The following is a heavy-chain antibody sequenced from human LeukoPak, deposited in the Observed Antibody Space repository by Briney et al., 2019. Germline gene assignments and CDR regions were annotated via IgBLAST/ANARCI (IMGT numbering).Heavy chain of an antibody. CDR2: ISGSGDST. J-gene: IGHJ4*02. Sequence: GGSLRLSCAASGFTFSSYAMSWVRQAPGKGLEWVSAISGSGDSTYYGDSVKGRFTITRDNSRNTLYLQMNSLRAEDTAVYYCAKTRPLDSSSWSHGDYWGQGTLVTVSS. CDR1: GFTFSSYA. CDR3: AKTRPLDSSSWSHGDY. D-gene: IGHD6-13*01. V-gene: IGHV3-23*01.